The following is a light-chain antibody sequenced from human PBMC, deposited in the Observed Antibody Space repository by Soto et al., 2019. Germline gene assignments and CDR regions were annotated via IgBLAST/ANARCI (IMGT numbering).Light chain of an antibody. Sequence: NVFTHSPATLSFSPGEIATLSFRASQSVSNYVAWYQQKPGQAPRLLIYDASNRATGIPARFSGSGSGTDFTLTISSLEPEDFAVYYCQQSSNWPPITFGQGTRLEIK. CDR2: DAS. CDR3: QQSSNWPPIT. V-gene: IGKV3-11*01. CDR1: QSVSNY. J-gene: IGKJ5*01.